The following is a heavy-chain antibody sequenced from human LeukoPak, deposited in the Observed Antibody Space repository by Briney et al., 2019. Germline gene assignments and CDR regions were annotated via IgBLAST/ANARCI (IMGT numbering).Heavy chain of an antibody. J-gene: IGHJ6*03. CDR1: GFTFSSYA. CDR3: ARGKLDRAVAGLYYMDV. V-gene: IGHV3-30*04. D-gene: IGHD6-19*01. CDR2: ISYDGSNK. Sequence: GRSLRLSCAASGFTFSSYAMHWVRQAPGKGLEWVAVISYDGSNKYYADSVKGRFTISRDNSKNTLYLQMNSLRAEDTAVYYCARGKLDRAVAGLYYMDVWGKGTTVTVSS.